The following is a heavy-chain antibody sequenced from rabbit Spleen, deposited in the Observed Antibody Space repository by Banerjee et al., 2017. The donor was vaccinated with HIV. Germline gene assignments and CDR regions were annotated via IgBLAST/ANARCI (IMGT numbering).Heavy chain of an antibody. V-gene: IGHV1S40*01. CDR3: ARYYIFYGMDL. J-gene: IGHJ6*01. CDR1: GVSFSSSDY. Sequence: QSLEESGGDLVKPGASLTLTCIASGVSFSSSDYMCWVRQAPGKGLEWIACINAVTGKAVYASWAKGRFTFSKTSSTTVSLQMNSLTAADTATYFCARYYIFYGMDLWGQGTLVTVS. D-gene: IGHD4-1*01. CDR2: INAVTGKA.